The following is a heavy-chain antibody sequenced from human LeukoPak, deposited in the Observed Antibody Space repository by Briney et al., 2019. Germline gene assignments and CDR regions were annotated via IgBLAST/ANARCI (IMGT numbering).Heavy chain of an antibody. V-gene: IGHV4-59*01. J-gene: IGHJ5*02. Sequence: SETLSLTCTVSGGSISSYYWSWIWQPPGKGLEWIGYIYYSGSTNYNPSLKSRVTISVDTSKNQFSLKLSSVTAADTAVYYCASSGWYGNWFDPWGQGTLVTVSS. D-gene: IGHD6-19*01. CDR3: ASSGWYGNWFDP. CDR2: IYYSGST. CDR1: GGSISSYY.